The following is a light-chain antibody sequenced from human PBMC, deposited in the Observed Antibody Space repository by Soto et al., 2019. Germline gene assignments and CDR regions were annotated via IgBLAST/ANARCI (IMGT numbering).Light chain of an antibody. V-gene: IGLV3-25*03. CDR2: KDS. CDR3: QSADSSGTYPVV. CDR1: ALPNQY. Sequence: SYELTQPPSVSVSPGQTARITCSGDALPNQYAYWYQQKPGQAPVLVIYKDSERPSGIPERFSGSSSGTTVTLTISGVQAEDEADYYCQSADSSGTYPVVFGEGTKLTVL. J-gene: IGLJ2*01.